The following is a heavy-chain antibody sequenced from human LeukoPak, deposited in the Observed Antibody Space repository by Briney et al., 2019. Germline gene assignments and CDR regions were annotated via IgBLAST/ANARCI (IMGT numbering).Heavy chain of an antibody. Sequence: SETLSLTCTVSGGSISSYYWSWIRQPPGKGLEWIGYIYYSGSTNYNPSLKSRVTISVDTSKIQFSPKLSSVTAADTAVYYCARDLHYYDSSGYYYSYYYYYIDVWGKGTTVTLSS. CDR1: GGSISSYY. CDR3: ARDLHYYDSSGYYYSYYYYYIDV. D-gene: IGHD3-22*01. J-gene: IGHJ6*03. V-gene: IGHV4-59*01. CDR2: IYYSGST.